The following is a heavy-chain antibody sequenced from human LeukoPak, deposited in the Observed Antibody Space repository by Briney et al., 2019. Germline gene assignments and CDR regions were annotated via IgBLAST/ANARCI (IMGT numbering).Heavy chain of an antibody. D-gene: IGHD6-13*01. CDR1: GFTFSSYA. CDR2: ILYDGSNK. J-gene: IGHJ6*02. CDR3: ARDHAAAAGGSDYYYYYGMDV. V-gene: IGHV3-30-3*01. Sequence: GGSLRLSCAASGFTFSSYAMHWVRQAPGKGLEWVAVILYDGSNKYYADSVKGRFTISRDNSKNTLYLQMNSLRAEDTAVYYCARDHAAAAGGSDYYYYYGMDVWGQGTTVTVSS.